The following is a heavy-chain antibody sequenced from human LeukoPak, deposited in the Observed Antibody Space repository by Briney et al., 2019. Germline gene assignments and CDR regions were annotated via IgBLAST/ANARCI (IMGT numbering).Heavy chain of an antibody. V-gene: IGHV3-30*04. J-gene: IGHJ4*02. CDR1: GFTFSSYA. Sequence: GGSLRLSCAASGFTFSSYAMHWVRQAPGKGLEWVAVISYDGSNKYYADSVKGRSTISRDNSKNTLYLQMNSLRAEDTAVYYCAKEGSRYYYGSGSPIWAYWGQGTLVTVSS. D-gene: IGHD3-10*01. CDR2: ISYDGSNK. CDR3: AKEGSRYYYGSGSPIWAY.